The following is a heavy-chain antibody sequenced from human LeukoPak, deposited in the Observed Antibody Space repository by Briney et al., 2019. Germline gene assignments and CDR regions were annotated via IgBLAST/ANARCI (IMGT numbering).Heavy chain of an antibody. CDR3: ARSSRIAARPFDY. V-gene: IGHV1-2*02. Sequence: ASVKVSCKASGYTFTGYYMHWVRQAPGQGLVWMGWINPNSGGTNYAQKFQGRVTMTRDTSISTAYMELSRLRSDDTAVYYCARSSRIAARPFDYWGQGTLVTVSS. CDR1: GYTFTGYY. J-gene: IGHJ4*02. CDR2: INPNSGGT. D-gene: IGHD6-6*01.